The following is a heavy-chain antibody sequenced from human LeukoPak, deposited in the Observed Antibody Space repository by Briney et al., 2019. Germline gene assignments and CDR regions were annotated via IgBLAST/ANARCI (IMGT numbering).Heavy chain of an antibody. CDR3: ARDQLGAVLYFDY. V-gene: IGHV3-23*01. J-gene: IGHJ4*02. CDR2: ITGSGGST. Sequence: PGGSLRLSCAASGFTSSTYGMSWVRQAPGKGLEWVSAITGSGGSTYYADSVKGRFTISRDNSKNTLYLQINSLRVEDTAVYYCARDQLGAVLYFDYWGQGTLVTVSS. CDR1: GFTSSTYG. D-gene: IGHD1-1*01.